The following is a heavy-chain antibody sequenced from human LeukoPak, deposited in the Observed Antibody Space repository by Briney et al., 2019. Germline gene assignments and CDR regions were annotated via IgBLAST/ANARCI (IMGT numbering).Heavy chain of an antibody. Sequence: GGSLRLSCAASGFTFSSYSMNWVHQAPGRGLEWVSSISSSSSSSIYYADSVKGRFTIPRDNGKNSLYLQMNSLRAEDTAVYYCARDARSSSWYQLRALPKLHYFDYWGQGTLVTVSS. CDR1: GFTFSSYS. D-gene: IGHD6-13*01. CDR3: ARDARSSSWYQLRALPKLHYFDY. CDR2: ISSSSSSSI. J-gene: IGHJ4*02. V-gene: IGHV3-21*01.